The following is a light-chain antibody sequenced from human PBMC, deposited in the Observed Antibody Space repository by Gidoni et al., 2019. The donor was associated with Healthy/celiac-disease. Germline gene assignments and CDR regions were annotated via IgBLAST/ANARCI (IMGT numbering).Light chain of an antibody. V-gene: IGLV3-19*01. CDR3: NSRDSSGNRGV. CDR2: GKN. CDR1: SLRSYY. Sequence: SSELTQDPAVSVALGQTVRITCQGDSLRSYYASWYPQKPGQAPVLVIYGKNNRPSGIPDRFSGSSSGNTASLTITGAQAEDEADYYCNSRDSSGNRGVFGTGTKVTVL. J-gene: IGLJ1*01.